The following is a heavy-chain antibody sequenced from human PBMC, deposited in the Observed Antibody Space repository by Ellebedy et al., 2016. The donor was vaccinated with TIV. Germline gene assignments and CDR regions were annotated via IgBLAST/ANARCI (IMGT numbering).Heavy chain of an antibody. Sequence: SETLSLTCAVSGASISGSSYYWGWIRQPPGKGLEWIGNIFDTGSTYYNPSLKSRVTISVGTSKNQFSLRLSSATATDTAVYYCARSLLIFTFDKCYFDLWGRGTLVTVSS. V-gene: IGHV4-39*01. CDR1: GASISGSSYY. J-gene: IGHJ2*01. CDR2: IFDTGST. D-gene: IGHD3/OR15-3a*01. CDR3: ARSLLIFTFDKCYFDL.